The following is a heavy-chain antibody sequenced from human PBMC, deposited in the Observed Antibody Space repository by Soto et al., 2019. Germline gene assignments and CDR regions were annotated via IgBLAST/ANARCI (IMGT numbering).Heavy chain of an antibody. CDR3: AGGTTTLSAFDI. CDR1: GFTFSSYS. V-gene: IGHV3-21*01. D-gene: IGHD1-26*01. CDR2: ISSSSSYI. J-gene: IGHJ3*02. Sequence: GGSLRLSWPASGFTFSSYSTNGVRQAPGKGLEWVSSISSSSSYIYYADSVKGRFTISRDNAKNSLYLQMNSLRAEDTAVYYCAGGTTTLSAFDIWGQGTMVTVSS.